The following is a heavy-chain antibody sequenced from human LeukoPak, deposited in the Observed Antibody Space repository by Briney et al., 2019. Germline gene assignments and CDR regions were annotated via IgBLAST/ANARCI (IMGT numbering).Heavy chain of an antibody. Sequence: PGGSLRLSCAASGFTVSTKYMNWVRQAPGKGLEWVSILYSGSDTYYADSVKGRFTISRDGSKNILSLQMNNLRAEDTAVYYCARVGDHFHWYLDLWGRGTLVTVSS. J-gene: IGHJ2*01. D-gene: IGHD3-10*01. CDR2: LYSGSDT. V-gene: IGHV3-53*01. CDR3: ARVGDHFHWYLDL. CDR1: GFTVSTKY.